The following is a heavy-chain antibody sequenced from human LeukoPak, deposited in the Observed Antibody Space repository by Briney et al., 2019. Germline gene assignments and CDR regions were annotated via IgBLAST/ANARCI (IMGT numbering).Heavy chain of an antibody. J-gene: IGHJ6*04. CDR1: GFTFSSYG. CDR2: ISYDGSNK. Sequence: ERSLRLSCAASGFTFSSYGLHWVRQGPGKGLEWVAGISYDGSNKYYADSVKGRFTISRDNSKNTLYLQMNSLRVEDTSVYYCARDLATLGMDVWGKGTTVGVSS. CDR3: ARDLATLGMDV. V-gene: IGHV3-30*01. D-gene: IGHD5-12*01.